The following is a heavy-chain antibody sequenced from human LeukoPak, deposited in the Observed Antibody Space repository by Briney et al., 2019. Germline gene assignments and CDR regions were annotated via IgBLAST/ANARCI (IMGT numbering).Heavy chain of an antibody. CDR3: ARSHYYNLGSFPFDF. Sequence: KSSETLSLTCAVSGGPFSGYFWSWIRQSSGKGLEWIGEIHNSGTTNYNPSLNSRVTISEDTSKNQFYLNLSSVTAADTAVYYCARSHYYNLGSFPFDFWGQGTLVTVSS. D-gene: IGHD3-10*01. J-gene: IGHJ4*02. V-gene: IGHV4-34*01. CDR2: IHNSGTT. CDR1: GGPFSGYF.